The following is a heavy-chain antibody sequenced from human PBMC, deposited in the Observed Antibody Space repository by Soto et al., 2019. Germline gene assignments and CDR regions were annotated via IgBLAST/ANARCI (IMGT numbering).Heavy chain of an antibody. Sequence: TLSLTCSVSGGSITSHYCSWFRQPPGKGLEWIGYIHHSGSTSYNPSLKSRVTMSVDTSKNHFSLKVNSVTAADTALYYCARQGFGQLHGLVDVWGPGTTVTVSS. CDR2: IHHSGST. V-gene: IGHV4-59*08. CDR3: ARQGFGQLHGLVDV. D-gene: IGHD3-10*01. J-gene: IGHJ6*02. CDR1: GGSITSHY.